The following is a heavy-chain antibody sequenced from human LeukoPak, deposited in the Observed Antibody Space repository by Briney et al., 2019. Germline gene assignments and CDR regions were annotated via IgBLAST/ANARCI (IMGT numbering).Heavy chain of an antibody. J-gene: IGHJ6*02. Sequence: GGSLRLSCVASGFTFDGYAMHWVRQAPGKGLEWVCLINADGGRTYYADSVNGRFTISRDNSKNSLYLQMSSLRSEASAVYYHGMDVWGQGTTVIVSS. V-gene: IGHV3-43*02. CDR2: INADGGRT. CDR3: GMDV. CDR1: GFTFDGYA.